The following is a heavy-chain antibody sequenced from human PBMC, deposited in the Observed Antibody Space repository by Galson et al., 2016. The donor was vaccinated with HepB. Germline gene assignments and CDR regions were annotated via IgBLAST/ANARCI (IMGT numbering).Heavy chain of an antibody. CDR3: ARDSGFFGDDVGEYFDY. Sequence: SLRLSCAASGITISNHWMHWVRQAPGKGLVWVSRIKSDRIRTNYADSVKGRFTISRDNAKNTVYLQMNSLRAEDTAVYYCARDSGFFGDDVGEYFDYLGQGSLVTVSS. D-gene: IGHD5-12*01. J-gene: IGHJ4*01. CDR1: GITISNHW. V-gene: IGHV3-74*01. CDR2: IKSDRIRT.